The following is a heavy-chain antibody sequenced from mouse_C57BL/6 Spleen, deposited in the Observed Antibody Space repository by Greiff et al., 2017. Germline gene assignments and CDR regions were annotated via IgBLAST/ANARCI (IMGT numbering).Heavy chain of an antibody. D-gene: IGHD2-2*01. Sequence: QVQLQQPGAELVMPGASVKLSCKASGYTFTSYWMHWVKQRPGQGLEWIGEIDPSDSYTNYNQKFKGKSTLTVDKSSSTAYMQLSSLTSEDSAVYYCARMVTRGRSAMDYWGQGTSVTVSS. J-gene: IGHJ4*01. CDR2: IDPSDSYT. CDR3: ARMVTRGRSAMDY. CDR1: GYTFTSYW. V-gene: IGHV1-69*01.